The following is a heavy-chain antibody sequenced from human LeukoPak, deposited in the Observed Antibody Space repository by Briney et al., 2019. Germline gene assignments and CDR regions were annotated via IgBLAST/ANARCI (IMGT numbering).Heavy chain of an antibody. CDR2: ISYDGSNK. V-gene: IGHV3-30-3*01. D-gene: IGHD3-16*01. CDR1: GFTFSSYA. J-gene: IGHJ4*02. Sequence: GGSLRLSCAASGFTFSSYAMHWVRQAPGKGLEWVAVISYDGSNKYYADSVKGRFTISRDNSKNTLYLQMNSLRAEDTAVYYRARESAVWGSFDYWGQGTLVTVSS. CDR3: ARESAVWGSFDY.